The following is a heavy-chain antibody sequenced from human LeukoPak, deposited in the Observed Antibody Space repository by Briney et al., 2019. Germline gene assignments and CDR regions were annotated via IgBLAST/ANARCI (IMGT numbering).Heavy chain of an antibody. Sequence: PSETLSLTCTVSGGSISSGGYYWSWIRQHPGKSLEWIGYIYYSGSTYYNPSLRSRVTISVDTSKNQFSLKLSSVTAADTAVYYCARMVRGVIPFDYWGQGTLVTVSS. D-gene: IGHD3-10*01. CDR1: GGSISSGGYY. CDR3: ARMVRGVIPFDY. J-gene: IGHJ4*02. CDR2: IYYSGST. V-gene: IGHV4-31*03.